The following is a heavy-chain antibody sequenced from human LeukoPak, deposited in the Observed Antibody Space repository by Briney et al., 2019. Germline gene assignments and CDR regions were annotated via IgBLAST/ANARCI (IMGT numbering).Heavy chain of an antibody. CDR1: GFTFSSYA. V-gene: IGHV3-30-3*01. CDR2: ISYDGSNK. D-gene: IGHD6-13*01. J-gene: IGHJ4*02. CDR3: AREGRSSSWYASFDY. Sequence: PGGSLRLSCAASGFTFSSYAMHWVRQAPGKGLEWVAVISYDGSNKYYADSVKGRFTISRDNSKNTLYLQMNSLRAEDTAVYYCAREGRSSSWYASFDYWGQGTLVTVSS.